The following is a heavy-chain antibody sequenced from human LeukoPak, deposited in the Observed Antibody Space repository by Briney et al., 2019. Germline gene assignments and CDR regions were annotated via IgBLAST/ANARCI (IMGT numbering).Heavy chain of an antibody. CDR1: GFTLSNFW. CDR2: IWYDGSNK. D-gene: IGHD6-6*01. CDR3: ARDRGYSSSFEFDY. J-gene: IGHJ4*02. V-gene: IGHV3-33*08. Sequence: PGGSLRLSCAASGFTLSNFWMTWVRQAPGKGLEWVAVIWYDGSNKYYADSVKGRFTISRDNSKNTLYLQMNSLRAEDTAVYYCARDRGYSSSFEFDYWGQGTLVTVSS.